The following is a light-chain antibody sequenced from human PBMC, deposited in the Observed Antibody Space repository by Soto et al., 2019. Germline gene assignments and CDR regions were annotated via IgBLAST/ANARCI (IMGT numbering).Light chain of an antibody. J-gene: IGLJ2*01. CDR3: SSYAGSNTVL. CDR2: EVT. V-gene: IGLV2-8*02. CDR1: SSDVGGYDC. Sequence: QSALTQPPSASRSPGQSVTISCTGTSSDVGGYDCVSWYQQHPGKAPKLMIYEVTKRPSGVPDRFSGSKSGNTASLTVSGLQAEDEADYYCSSYAGSNTVLFGGGTKVTVL.